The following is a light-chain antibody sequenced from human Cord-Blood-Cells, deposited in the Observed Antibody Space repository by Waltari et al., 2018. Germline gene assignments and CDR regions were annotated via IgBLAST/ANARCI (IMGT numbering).Light chain of an antibody. CDR3: QQYNNWPSWT. CDR2: GAS. V-gene: IGKV3-15*01. CDR1: QSVSSH. Sequence: EIVMTQSPATLSASSGARAALSCSTSQSVSSHLAWYQQKPGQAPRLLIYGASTRATAIPARLSGSGSGTEFTLTISSLQSEDFAVDYCQQYNNWPSWTFGQGTKVEIK. J-gene: IGKJ1*01.